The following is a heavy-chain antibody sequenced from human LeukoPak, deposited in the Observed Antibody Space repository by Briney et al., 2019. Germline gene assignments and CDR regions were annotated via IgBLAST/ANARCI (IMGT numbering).Heavy chain of an antibody. D-gene: IGHD3-22*01. CDR1: GFTFSSFA. J-gene: IGHJ4*02. Sequence: GGALRLSCAASGFTFSSFAMRWGREAPGKGGEGGSGISGSGGSTYYADSVKGRFTISRDNSKTTLYLQMNSLRAEDTAVYYCAKPYMIVVASIGYWGQGTLVTVSS. CDR3: AKPYMIVVASIGY. V-gene: IGHV3-23*01. CDR2: ISGSGGST.